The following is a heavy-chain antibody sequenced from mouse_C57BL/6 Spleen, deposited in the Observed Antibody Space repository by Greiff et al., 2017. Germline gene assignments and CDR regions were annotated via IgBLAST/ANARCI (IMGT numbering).Heavy chain of an antibody. V-gene: IGHV1-61*01. D-gene: IGHD4-1*01. CDR1: GYTFTSYW. J-gene: IGHJ4*01. Sequence: VQLQQPGAELVRPGSSVKLSCKASGYTFTSYWMDWVKQRPGQGLEWIGNIYPSDSETHYNQKFKDKATLTVDKSSSTAYMQLSSLTSEDSAVYYCARSNWDEGYAMDYWGQGTSVTVSS. CDR2: IYPSDSET. CDR3: ARSNWDEGYAMDY.